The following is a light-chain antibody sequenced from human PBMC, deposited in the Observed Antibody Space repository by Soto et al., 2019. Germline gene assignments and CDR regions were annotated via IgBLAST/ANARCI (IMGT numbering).Light chain of an antibody. V-gene: IGLV2-14*01. CDR3: SSYTSSSTVL. CDR2: EVT. CDR1: SSDVGGYNY. J-gene: IGLJ2*01. Sequence: QSALTQPASVSGSLGQSITISCTGTSSDVGGYNYVSWYQQHPGKDPKVVLFEVTKRPSGVSSRFSGSKSGNTASLTVSGLQAEDEGDYYCSSYTSSSTVLFGGGTKVTVL.